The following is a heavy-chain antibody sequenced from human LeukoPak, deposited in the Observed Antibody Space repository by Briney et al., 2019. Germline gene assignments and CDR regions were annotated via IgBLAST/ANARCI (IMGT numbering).Heavy chain of an antibody. CDR1: GFTFSSYG. CDR3: ARDTAMATNYFDY. Sequence: GGSLRLSCAASGFTFSSYGMHWVRQAPGKGLEWVAVIWYDGSNKYYADSVKGRFTISRDNSKNTLYLQMNSLRAEDTAVYYCARDTAMATNYFDYWGQGTLVTVSS. D-gene: IGHD5-18*01. CDR2: IWYDGSNK. V-gene: IGHV3-33*01. J-gene: IGHJ4*02.